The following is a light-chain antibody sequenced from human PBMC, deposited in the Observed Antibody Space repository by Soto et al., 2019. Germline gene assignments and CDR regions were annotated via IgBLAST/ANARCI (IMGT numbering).Light chain of an antibody. Sequence: FLTPSPGTLSLSPGEGATLSCRGSHGISSNFLAWYQQKRGQAPRLLIHGASNRATGIPDRFSGSGSGTDFTLTITSLEPEDFAVYYCQQYGGSPRTFGQGTKVDIK. J-gene: IGKJ1*01. CDR1: HGISSNF. CDR2: GAS. CDR3: QQYGGSPRT. V-gene: IGKV3-20*01.